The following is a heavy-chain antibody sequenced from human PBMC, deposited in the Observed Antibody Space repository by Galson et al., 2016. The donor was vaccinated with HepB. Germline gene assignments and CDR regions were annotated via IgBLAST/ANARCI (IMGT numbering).Heavy chain of an antibody. V-gene: IGHV3-11*01. Sequence: SLRLSCAASGFTFNDYYMSWIRQAPGKGLEWISFISSSYNTIKYAKSVKGRFTISRDNAKNSLYLQMNSLSAEDTAVYYCAKPYYYDSNGYYGGAFDIWGQGTMVTVSS. CDR3: AKPYYYDSNGYYGGAFDI. CDR1: GFTFNDYY. CDR2: ISSSYNTI. J-gene: IGHJ3*02. D-gene: IGHD3-22*01.